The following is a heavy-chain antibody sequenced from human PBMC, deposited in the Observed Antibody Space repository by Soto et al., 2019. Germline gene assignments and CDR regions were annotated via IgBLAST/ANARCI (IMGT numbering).Heavy chain of an antibody. J-gene: IGHJ4*02. CDR2: IIPIFGTA. D-gene: IGHD4-4*01. V-gene: IGHV1-69*06. Sequence: SVKVSCKASGGTFSSYAISWVRQAPGQGLEWMGGIIPIFGTANYAQKFQGRVTITADKSTSTAYLQWSSLKASDTAMYYCARPHNNYAADWGQGTLVTVSS. CDR1: GGTFSSYA. CDR3: ARPHNNYAAD.